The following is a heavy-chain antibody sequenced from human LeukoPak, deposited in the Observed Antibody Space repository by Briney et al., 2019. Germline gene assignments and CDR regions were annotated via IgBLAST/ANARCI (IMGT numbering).Heavy chain of an antibody. V-gene: IGHV3-30*02. Sequence: GGSLRLSCAASGFTFSSYGMHWVRQAPGKGLEWVAFIRYDGTNKYYADSVKGRFTISRDNSKNTLYLQMNSLRAEDTAVYYCARTYYSNYVHYFDYWGQGTLVTVSS. CDR2: IRYDGTNK. CDR3: ARTYYSNYVHYFDY. J-gene: IGHJ4*02. CDR1: GFTFSSYG. D-gene: IGHD4-11*01.